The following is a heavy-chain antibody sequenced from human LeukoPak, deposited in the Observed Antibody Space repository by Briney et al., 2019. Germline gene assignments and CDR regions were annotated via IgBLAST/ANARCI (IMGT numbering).Heavy chain of an antibody. V-gene: IGHV3-74*01. D-gene: IGHD3-16*02. CDR1: GFTFSNYW. CDR2: INSDGSST. J-gene: IGHJ4*02. Sequence: PGGSLRLSCAASGFTFSNYWMHWVRQAPGKGLVWVSRINSDGSSTSYADSVKGRFTISRDNAMNTLYLQMNSLRADDTAVYYCARDRASLSHYFDYWGQGTLVTVSS. CDR3: ARDRASLSHYFDY.